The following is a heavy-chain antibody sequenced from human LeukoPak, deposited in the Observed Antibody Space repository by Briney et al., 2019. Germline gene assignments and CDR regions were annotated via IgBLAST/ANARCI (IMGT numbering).Heavy chain of an antibody. D-gene: IGHD5-18*01. Sequence: ASVKVSCKASGYTFTSYAMHWVRQAPGQRLEWMGWINVGNGNTEYSQKFQGRVTITRDTSASTAYMELSSLRSEDTAVYYCASGYSYGWDYFDYWGQGTLVTVSS. CDR1: GYTFTSYA. CDR3: ASGYSYGWDYFDY. CDR2: INVGNGNT. J-gene: IGHJ4*02. V-gene: IGHV1-3*01.